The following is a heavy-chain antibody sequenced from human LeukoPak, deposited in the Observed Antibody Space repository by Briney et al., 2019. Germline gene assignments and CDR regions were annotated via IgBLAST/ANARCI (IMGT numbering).Heavy chain of an antibody. CDR1: GFTFSSYG. V-gene: IGHV3-23*01. J-gene: IGHJ4*02. CDR2: ISGSGGST. D-gene: IGHD6-13*01. CDR3: TREVQAAGKTLDY. Sequence: PGGSLRLSCAASGFTFSSYGMSWVRQAPGKGLEWVSAISGSGGSTYYADSVKGRFTISRDNAKNTLYLQMNSLRAEDTAVYYCTREVQAAGKTLDYWGQGTLITVSS.